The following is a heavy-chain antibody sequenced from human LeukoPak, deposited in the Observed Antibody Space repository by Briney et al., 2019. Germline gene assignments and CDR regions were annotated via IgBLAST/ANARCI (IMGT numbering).Heavy chain of an antibody. V-gene: IGHV3-48*04. J-gene: IGHJ4*02. CDR2: ISGSVGTI. CDR1: GFTFSSYG. Sequence: GGTLRLSCAASGFTFSSYGMSWVRQAPGKGLEWVSSISGSVGTIYYADSVKGRFTISRDNAKNSLYLQMNSLRAEDTAVYYCARASPGYFDYWGQGTLVTVSS. CDR3: ARASPGYFDY.